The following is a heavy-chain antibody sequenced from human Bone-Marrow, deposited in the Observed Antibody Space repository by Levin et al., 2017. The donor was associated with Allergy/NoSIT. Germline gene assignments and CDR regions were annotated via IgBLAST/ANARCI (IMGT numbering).Heavy chain of an antibody. CDR3: GRNREYSTAWYFDY. CDR1: GYDFTNYW. D-gene: IGHD6-19*01. Sequence: GESLKISCRTSGYDFTNYWIGWVRQVPGKGLEWVGVVHPRDSDTRYSPSLQGQVTISVDQSITTAYLEWTGLRASDSARYYCGRNREYSTAWYFDYWGQGTLITVSS. J-gene: IGHJ4*02. CDR2: VHPRDSDT. V-gene: IGHV5-51*01.